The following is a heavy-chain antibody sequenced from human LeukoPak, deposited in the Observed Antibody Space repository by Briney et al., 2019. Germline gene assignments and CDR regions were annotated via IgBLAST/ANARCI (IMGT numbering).Heavy chain of an antibody. CDR1: GFTFSTYE. CDR3: AKVPGYDSSGGYDY. Sequence: PGGSLRLSCAASGFTFSTYEINWVRQAPGKGLEWTSYISGSADTAYYADSVKGRFTMSRDNARNSLYLQMNSLRAEDTAVYYCAKVPGYDSSGGYDYWGQGTLVTVSS. J-gene: IGHJ4*02. D-gene: IGHD3-22*01. CDR2: ISGSADTA. V-gene: IGHV3-48*03.